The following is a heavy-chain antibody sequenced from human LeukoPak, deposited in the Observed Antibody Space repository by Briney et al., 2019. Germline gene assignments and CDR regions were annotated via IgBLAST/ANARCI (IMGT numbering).Heavy chain of an antibody. CDR1: GFTFSSYW. J-gene: IGHJ4*02. CDR2: IKQDGSEK. CDR3: ARDRYGSGGFFDY. V-gene: IGHV3-7*01. Sequence: PGGSLRLSCAASGFTFSSYWMSWVRQAPGKGLEWVANIKQDGSEKYYVDSVKGRFTISRGNAKNSLYLQMNSLRAEDTAVYYCARDRYGSGGFFDYWGQGTLVTVYS. D-gene: IGHD3-10*01.